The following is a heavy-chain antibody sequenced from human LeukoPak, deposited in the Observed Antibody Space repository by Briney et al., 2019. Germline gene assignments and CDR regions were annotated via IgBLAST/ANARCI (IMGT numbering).Heavy chain of an antibody. D-gene: IGHD3-22*01. CDR3: ARGRNYYDSSGYYYEGDAFDI. V-gene: IGHV1-46*01. CDR2: INPSGGSI. J-gene: IGHJ3*02. CDR1: GYIFTSYY. Sequence: ASVKVSCKASGYIFTSYYMFWVRQAPGQGLEWMGIINPSGGSIRYAQKFQGRVTMTRDTSTSTVYMELSSLRSEDTAVYYCARGRNYYDSSGYYYEGDAFDIWGQGTMVTVSS.